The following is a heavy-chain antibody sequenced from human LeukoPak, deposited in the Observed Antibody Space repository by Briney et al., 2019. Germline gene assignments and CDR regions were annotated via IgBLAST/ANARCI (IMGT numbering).Heavy chain of an antibody. V-gene: IGHV3-30-3*01. J-gene: IGHJ3*02. D-gene: IGHD3-3*01. Sequence: GGSLRLSCAASGFTFSSYAMHWARQAPGKGLEWVAVISYDGSNKYYADSVKGRFTISRDNSKNTLYLQMNSLRAEDTAVYYCAREPSITIFGVAQGAFDIWGQGTMVTVSS. CDR3: AREPSITIFGVAQGAFDI. CDR2: ISYDGSNK. CDR1: GFTFSSYA.